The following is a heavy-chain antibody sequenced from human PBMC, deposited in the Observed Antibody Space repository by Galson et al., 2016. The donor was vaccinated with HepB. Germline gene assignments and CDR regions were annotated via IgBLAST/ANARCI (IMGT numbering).Heavy chain of an antibody. Sequence: SLRLSCAASGFTFTNAWMSWVRQAPGKGLEWVGRIKSRTAGGTTDYATPVKGRFIISTDDSRNTLYLQMNSLKIEDTAVYYCATGGWTQNFWGQGTLVTVS. V-gene: IGHV3-15*01. CDR1: GFTFTNAW. CDR3: ATGGWTQNF. CDR2: IKSRTAGGTT. J-gene: IGHJ4*02. D-gene: IGHD6-19*01.